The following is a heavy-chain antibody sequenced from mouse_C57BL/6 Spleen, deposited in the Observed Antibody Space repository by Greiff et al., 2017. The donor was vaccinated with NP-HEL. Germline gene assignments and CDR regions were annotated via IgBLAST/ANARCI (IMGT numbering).Heavy chain of an antibody. CDR3: TTRISYGYDEAWYAY. J-gene: IGHJ3*01. Sequence: DVKLQESGAELVRPGASVKLSCTASGFNIKDDYMHWVKQRPEQGLEWIGWIDPENGDTEYASKFQGKATITADTSSNTAYLQLSSLTSEDTAVYYCTTRISYGYDEAWYAYWGQGTLVTVSA. CDR1: GFNIKDDY. V-gene: IGHV14-4*01. CDR2: IDPENGDT. D-gene: IGHD2-2*01.